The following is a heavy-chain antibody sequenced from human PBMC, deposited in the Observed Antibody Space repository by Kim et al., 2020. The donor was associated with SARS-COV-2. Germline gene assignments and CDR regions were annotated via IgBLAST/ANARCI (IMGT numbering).Heavy chain of an antibody. J-gene: IGHJ6*02. D-gene: IGHD3-3*01. V-gene: IGHV4-34*01. CDR1: GGSFSGYY. Sequence: SETLSLTCAVYGGSFSGYYWSWIRQPPGKGLEWIGEINHSGSTNYNPSLKSRVTISVDTSKNQFSLKLSSVTAADTAVYYCARPLTIFGMDVWCQGTTVT. CDR2: INHSGST. CDR3: ARPLTIFGMDV.